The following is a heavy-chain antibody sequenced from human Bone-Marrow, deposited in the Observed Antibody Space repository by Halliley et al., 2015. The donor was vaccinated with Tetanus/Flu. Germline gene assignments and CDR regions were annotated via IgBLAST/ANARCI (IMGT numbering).Heavy chain of an antibody. CDR2: ISSSGSNT. J-gene: IGHJ4*02. CDR1: GFTFSTYE. Sequence: SLRLSCAASGFTFSTYEMNWVRPAPGKGLEWVSYISSSGSNTYYADSVKGRFTISRDNAKHSLYLQMNSLRAEDTAIYYCARGLAVATHYWGQGTLVTGSS. CDR3: ARGLAVATHY. V-gene: IGHV3-48*03. D-gene: IGHD5-12*01.